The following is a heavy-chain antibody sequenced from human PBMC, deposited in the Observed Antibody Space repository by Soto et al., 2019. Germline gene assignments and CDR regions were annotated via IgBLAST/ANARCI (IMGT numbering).Heavy chain of an antibody. CDR1: GYSLNNYC. D-gene: IGHD3-9*01. J-gene: IGHJ6*02. CDR3: AIPVREHITILDV. CDR2: IDPCDSYT. Sequence: GESLEIFWRSSGYSLNNYCNRWVRQMPGKGPEWMGRIDPCDSYTNYRTSFQGHVTISANKSIGTAYSQWNSLKTSDTAWYLRAIPVREHITILDVGAQGPTFTVSS. V-gene: IGHV5-10-1*01.